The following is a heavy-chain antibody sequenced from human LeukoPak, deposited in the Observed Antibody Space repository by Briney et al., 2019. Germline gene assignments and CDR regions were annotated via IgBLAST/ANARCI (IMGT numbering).Heavy chain of an antibody. CDR3: TTMIGGWFGELSIRDY. CDR1: GFTFNNAW. CDR2: IKSKSDGGTT. J-gene: IGHJ4*02. Sequence: GGSLRLSCAASGFTFNNAWMSWVRQAPGKGLEWVGRIKSKSDGGTTDYAAPVKGRFTISRDDSKNTLYLQMNSLKTEDTAVYYCTTMIGGWFGELSIRDYWGQGTLVTVSS. D-gene: IGHD3-10*01. V-gene: IGHV3-15*01.